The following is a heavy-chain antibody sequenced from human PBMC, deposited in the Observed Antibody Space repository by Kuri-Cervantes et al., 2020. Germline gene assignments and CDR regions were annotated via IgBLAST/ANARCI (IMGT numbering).Heavy chain of an antibody. CDR1: GFTVSSNY. CDR2: IYSGGST. D-gene: IGHD3-9*01. V-gene: IGHV3-53*01. Sequence: GESLKISCAASGFTVSSNYMSWVRQAPGKGLEWVSVIYSGGSTYYADSVKGRFTISRDNSKNTLYLQMNSLRAEDTAVYYCARGRQDYDILTGYYSAIYLDYWGQGTLVTVSS. J-gene: IGHJ4*02. CDR3: ARGRQDYDILTGYYSAIYLDY.